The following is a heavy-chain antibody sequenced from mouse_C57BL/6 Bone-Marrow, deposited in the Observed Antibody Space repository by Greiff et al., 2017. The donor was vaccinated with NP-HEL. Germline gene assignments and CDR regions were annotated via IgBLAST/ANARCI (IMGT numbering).Heavy chain of an antibody. V-gene: IGHV1-63*01. Sequence: QVQLQQSGAELVRPGTSVKMSCKASGYTFTNYWIGWAKQRPGHGLEWIGDIYPGGGYTNYNEKFKGKATLTADKSSSTAYMQFSSLTSEDSAVYFCARPVWDYFDYWGKGTTLTVSS. D-gene: IGHD4-1*01. CDR2: IYPGGGYT. J-gene: IGHJ2*01. CDR1: GYTFTNYW. CDR3: ARPVWDYFDY.